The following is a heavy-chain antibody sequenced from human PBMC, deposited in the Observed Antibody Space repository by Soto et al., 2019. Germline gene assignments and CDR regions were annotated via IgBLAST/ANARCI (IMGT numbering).Heavy chain of an antibody. V-gene: IGHV1-69*12. CDR1: GGTFSSYA. D-gene: IGHD5-18*01. CDR2: IIPIFGTA. J-gene: IGHJ4*02. CDR3: AREGGHGYSYGLSFFDY. Sequence: QVQLVQSGAAVKKPGSSVKVSCKASGGTFSSYAISWVRQAPGQGLEWMGGIIPIFGTANYAQKFQGRVTITADESTSTAYMELSSLRSEDTAVYYCAREGGHGYSYGLSFFDYWGQGTLVTVSS.